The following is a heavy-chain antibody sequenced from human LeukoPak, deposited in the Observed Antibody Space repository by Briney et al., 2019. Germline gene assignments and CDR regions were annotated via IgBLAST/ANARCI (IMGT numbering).Heavy chain of an antibody. D-gene: IGHD6-13*01. V-gene: IGHV3-49*04. CDR1: GFTFGDYS. J-gene: IGHJ1*01. Sequence: GGSLRLSCTASGFTFGDYSMSWVRQAPGKGLEWVGFIKSKAYGETTDYAASVKGRFTISRDDSQSITYLQMNSLKTEDTAVYYCSRGAAAPGYFQHWGQGTLVTVSS. CDR3: SRGAAAPGYFQH. CDR2: IKSKAYGETT.